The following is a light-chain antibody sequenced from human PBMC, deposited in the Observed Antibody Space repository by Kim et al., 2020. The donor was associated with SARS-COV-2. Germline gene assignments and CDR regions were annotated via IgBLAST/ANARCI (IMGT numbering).Light chain of an antibody. CDR2: GAS. CDR3: QQYGSSPPN. Sequence: SPGERATLSGRASQSVSSSYLAWYQQKPGQAPRLLIYGASSRATGIPDRFSGSGSGTDFTLTISRLEPEDFAVYYCQQYGSSPPNFGGGTKVDIK. J-gene: IGKJ4*01. V-gene: IGKV3-20*01. CDR1: QSVSSSY.